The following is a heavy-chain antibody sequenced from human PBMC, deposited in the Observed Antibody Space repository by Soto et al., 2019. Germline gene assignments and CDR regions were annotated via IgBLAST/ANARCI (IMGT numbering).Heavy chain of an antibody. CDR1: GGSISSRGYY. CDR3: ARDHGPRGAFDF. V-gene: IGHV4-31*03. CDR2: ISYSGTT. J-gene: IGHJ3*01. Sequence: QVQLQESGPGLVKPSQTLSLTCTVSGGSISSRGYYWDWIRQHPGEGLEWIGYISYSGTTNYNPSLKRRVTTAVDTSNNQLSLKLSSVTAADTAVYYCARDHGPRGAFDFWGQGTMVTVSS. D-gene: IGHD3-10*01.